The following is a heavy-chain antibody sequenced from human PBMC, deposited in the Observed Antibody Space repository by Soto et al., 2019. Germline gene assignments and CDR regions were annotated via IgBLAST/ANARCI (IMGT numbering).Heavy chain of an antibody. CDR1: GFTFSSYG. D-gene: IGHD2-15*01. V-gene: IGHV3-30*18. Sequence: QVQLVESGGGVVQPGRSLRLSCAASGFTFSSYGMHWVRQAPGKGLEWVAVISYDGSNKYYADSVKGRFTISRDNSKNTLYLQTNSLRAEDTAVYYCAKDDIVVVVAAPGYWVQGTLVTVSS. CDR2: ISYDGSNK. J-gene: IGHJ4*02. CDR3: AKDDIVVVVAAPGY.